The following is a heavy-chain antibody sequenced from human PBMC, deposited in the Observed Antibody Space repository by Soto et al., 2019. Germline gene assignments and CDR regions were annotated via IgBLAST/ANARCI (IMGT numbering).Heavy chain of an antibody. V-gene: IGHV4-34*01. D-gene: IGHD6-19*01. CDR2: INHSGST. CDR1: GGSFSGYY. CDR3: ARGYEYSSGWYFDY. J-gene: IGHJ4*02. Sequence: QVQLQQWGAGLLKPSETLSLTCAVYGGSFSGYYWSWIRQPPGKGLEWIGEINHSGSTNYNPSLKSRVTISVDTSKNQFSLKLSSVTAADTAVYYCARGYEYSSGWYFDYWGQETLVTVSS.